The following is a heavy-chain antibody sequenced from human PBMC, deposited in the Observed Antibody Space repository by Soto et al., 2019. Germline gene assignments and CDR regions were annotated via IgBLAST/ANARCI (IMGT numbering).Heavy chain of an antibody. Sequence: QVQLQESGPGLVKPSQTLSLTCTVSGASISSGGYYWSWIRQRPGKGLEWIGYISYSGGTFYNPSLMSRVSISFDTSKNQFSLDLSSVAAADTAVYYCARDVLTGFDYWGQGTLVSVSS. CDR1: GASISSGGYY. J-gene: IGHJ4*02. CDR2: ISYSGGT. CDR3: ARDVLTGFDY. D-gene: IGHD3-9*01. V-gene: IGHV4-31*03.